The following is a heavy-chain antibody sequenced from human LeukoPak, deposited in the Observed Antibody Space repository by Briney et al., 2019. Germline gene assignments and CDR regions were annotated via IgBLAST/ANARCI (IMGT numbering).Heavy chain of an antibody. V-gene: IGHV4-34*01. CDR1: GGSFSGYY. D-gene: IGHD5-12*01. CDR3: ARGVVASDGSYFDY. Sequence: SETLSLTCAVYGGSFSGYYWSWIRQPQGKGLEWIGEINHSGSTNYNPSLKSRVTISVDTSKNQFSLKLSSVTAADTAVYYCARGVVASDGSYFDYWGQGTLVTVSS. CDR2: INHSGST. J-gene: IGHJ4*02.